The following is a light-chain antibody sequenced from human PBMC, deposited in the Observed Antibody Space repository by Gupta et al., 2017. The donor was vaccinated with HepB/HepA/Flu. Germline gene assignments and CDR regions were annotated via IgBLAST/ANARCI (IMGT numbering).Light chain of an antibody. CDR2: VAS. J-gene: IGKJ2*01. V-gene: IGKV2-28*01. CDR1: QTLLHRDGYHF. CDR3: MQTRDTPYT. Sequence: IVMTQSPLSLAVTPGEPASISCRSSQTLLHRDGYHFLNWHVQKPGQSPHLLIYVASSRASGVPDRFNGSGSGTDFTLFISRVEAEDVGIYFCMQTRDTPYTFGQGTKLEI.